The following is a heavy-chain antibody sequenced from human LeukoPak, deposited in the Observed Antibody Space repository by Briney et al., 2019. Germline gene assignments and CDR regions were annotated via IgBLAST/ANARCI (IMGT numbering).Heavy chain of an antibody. CDR1: GFTFSSYA. CDR2: NSGGGDST. Sequence: GESLRLSCAASGFTFSSYAMNWVRQAPGKGLEWVSFNSGGGDSTNYADSVKGRFTISRDNSKNTLYLEMNSLRAEDTAVYYCAKAAYSSGLWYFDSWGPGNLVTVSS. D-gene: IGHD6-19*01. J-gene: IGHJ4*02. V-gene: IGHV3-23*01. CDR3: AKAAYSSGLWYFDS.